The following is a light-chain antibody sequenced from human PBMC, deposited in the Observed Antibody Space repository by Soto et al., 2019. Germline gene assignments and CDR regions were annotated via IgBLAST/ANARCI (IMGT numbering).Light chain of an antibody. CDR1: QSVSSSY. CDR3: QQYGSSPT. Sequence: EIVLTQSPGTLSLSPGERATLSCRASQSVSSSYLAWYQQKPGQAPRLLIYGASSRATGIPDRFSGSGSGTDFNLTISRLDPEDFAVYYCQQYGSSPTFGQGTKLEIK. J-gene: IGKJ2*01. CDR2: GAS. V-gene: IGKV3-20*01.